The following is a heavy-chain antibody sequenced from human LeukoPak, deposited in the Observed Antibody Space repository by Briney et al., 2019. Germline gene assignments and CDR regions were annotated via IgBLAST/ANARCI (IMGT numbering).Heavy chain of an antibody. J-gene: IGHJ4*02. Sequence: GASVKVPCKASGYTFTSCYMHWVRQAPGQGLEWMGIINPSGGSTSYAQKFQGRVTMTRDMSTSTVYMELSSLRSEDTAVYYCAGERGYCSSTSCYPLYYFDYWGQGTLVTVSS. CDR1: GYTFTSCY. D-gene: IGHD2-2*01. CDR3: AGERGYCSSTSCYPLYYFDY. CDR2: INPSGGST. V-gene: IGHV1-46*01.